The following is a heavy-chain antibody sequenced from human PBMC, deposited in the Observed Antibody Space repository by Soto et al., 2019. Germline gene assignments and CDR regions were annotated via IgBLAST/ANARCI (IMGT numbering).Heavy chain of an antibody. CDR3: ARGLGQSITIFGVVPSYHWVDP. Sequence: ASVKVSCKASGYTFTSYDINWVRQATGQGREGMGWMNPKSGNTGDEQKFQGRVTMTRNTSISTAYMELSSLRSEDTAVYYCARGLGQSITIFGVVPSYHWVDPWGQGTLVTVSS. CDR1: GYTFTSYD. V-gene: IGHV1-8*01. D-gene: IGHD3-3*01. CDR2: MNPKSGNT. J-gene: IGHJ5*02.